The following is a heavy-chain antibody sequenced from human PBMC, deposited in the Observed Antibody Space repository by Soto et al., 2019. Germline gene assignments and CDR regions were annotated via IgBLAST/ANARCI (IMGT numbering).Heavy chain of an antibody. Sequence: SETLSLTCTVSGGSISSSGSYWSWIRQHPGKGQEWIGYIYYSGTTFYNPSLKGRVTISVDTSKNQFSLRLSSVTAADTAVYYCAREQVTRVRGIISLNYFDYWGQGSLVTVSS. CDR2: IYYSGTT. CDR1: GGSISSSGSY. J-gene: IGHJ4*02. CDR3: AREQVTRVRGIISLNYFDY. D-gene: IGHD3-10*01. V-gene: IGHV4-31*03.